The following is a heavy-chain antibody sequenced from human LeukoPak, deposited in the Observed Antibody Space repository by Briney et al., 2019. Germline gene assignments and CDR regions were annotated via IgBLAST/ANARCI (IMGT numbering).Heavy chain of an antibody. J-gene: IGHJ4*02. CDR1: GGTFSSYA. CDR2: IIPIFGTA. D-gene: IGHD3-9*01. CDR3: ARPSDILTGYELDY. Sequence: GASVKVSCKASGGTFSSYAISWVRQAPGQGPEWMGGIIPIFGTANYAQKFQGRVTITADESTSTAYMELSSLRSEDTAVYYCARPSDILTGYELDYWGQGTLVTVSS. V-gene: IGHV1-69*13.